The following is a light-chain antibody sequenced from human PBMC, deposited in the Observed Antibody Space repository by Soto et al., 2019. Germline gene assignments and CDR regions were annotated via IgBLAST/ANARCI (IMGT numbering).Light chain of an antibody. Sequence: DIQMTQSPSSVSASVGDRVTITCRASQGISSWLAWYQQKPGKAPKLLIYAASSLQSGGPSRFSGSGSETDFNLPISSLQPEDFTRDYGQQANSLPLTFGGGTKVEIK. J-gene: IGKJ4*01. CDR2: AAS. CDR1: QGISSW. V-gene: IGKV1-12*01. CDR3: QQANSLPLT.